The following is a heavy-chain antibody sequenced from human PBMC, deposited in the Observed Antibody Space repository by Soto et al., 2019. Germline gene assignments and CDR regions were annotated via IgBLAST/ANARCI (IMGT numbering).Heavy chain of an antibody. J-gene: IGHJ4*01. Sequence: SETLSLTCAVSGYSISSGYYWGWIRQPPGKGLEWIGTIYHSGSTYYNPSLKSRVTISVDTSKNQFSLKLTSVTAADTAVYYCARAQTIFGVLTVFDFWGHGTLVTVSS. CDR3: ARAQTIFGVLTVFDF. V-gene: IGHV4-38-2*01. D-gene: IGHD3-3*01. CDR1: GYSISSGYY. CDR2: IYHSGST.